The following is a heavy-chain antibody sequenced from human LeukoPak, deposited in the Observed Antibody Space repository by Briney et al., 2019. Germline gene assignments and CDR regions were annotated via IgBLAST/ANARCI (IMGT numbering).Heavy chain of an antibody. V-gene: IGHV4-39*01. J-gene: IGHJ4*02. CDR2: ISYSEST. CDR1: GGSISSSSYY. CDR3: ARVSTGYYDSSGPPYYFDY. Sequence: SETLSLTCIVSGGSISSSSYYWDWIRQPPGKGLEWIGSISYSESTYYNPSLESRVTISVDTSKNQFSLKLSSVTAADTAVYYCARVSTGYYDSSGPPYYFDYWGQGTLVTVSS. D-gene: IGHD3-22*01.